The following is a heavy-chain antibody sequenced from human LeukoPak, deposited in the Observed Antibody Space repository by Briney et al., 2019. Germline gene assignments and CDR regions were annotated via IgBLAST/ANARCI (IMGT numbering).Heavy chain of an antibody. CDR3: ARGPHRRTYDRDNWFDP. J-gene: IGHJ5*02. CDR2: INPSGGST. V-gene: IGHV1-46*01. D-gene: IGHD3-3*01. CDR1: GYTFTSYY. Sequence: ASVKVSCKASGYTFTSYYMHWVRQAPGQGLEWMGIINPSGGSTSYAQKFQGRVTMTRDMSTSTVYMELSSLRSEDTAVYYCARGPHRRTYDRDNWFDPWGQGTLVTASS.